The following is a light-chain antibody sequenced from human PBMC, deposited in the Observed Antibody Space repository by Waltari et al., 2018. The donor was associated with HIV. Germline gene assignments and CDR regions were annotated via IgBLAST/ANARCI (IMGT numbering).Light chain of an antibody. CDR2: RNN. CDR1: SSNIGSNY. Sequence: QSVLTQPPSASETPGQSVTIPCSGSSSNIGSNYVYWYQHLPGTAPKLLIYRNNQRPSGVPDRFSGSKSGTSASLAISGLRSEDEADYYCAAWGDSLTSFVFGTGTKVTVL. J-gene: IGLJ1*01. CDR3: AAWGDSLTSFV. V-gene: IGLV1-47*01.